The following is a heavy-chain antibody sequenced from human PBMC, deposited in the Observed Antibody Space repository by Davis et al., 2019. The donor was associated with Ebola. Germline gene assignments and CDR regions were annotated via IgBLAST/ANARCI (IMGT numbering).Heavy chain of an antibody. J-gene: IGHJ3*02. CDR3: ARKTDYSSAEDAFDI. Sequence: GESLKISCVASGFTFSSYWMHWVRQAPGKGLVWVSRINSDGSTTTYADSVKGRFTISRDNAKNTLYLQMNSLTAEDTAVYYCARKTDYSSAEDAFDIWGQGTMVTVSS. D-gene: IGHD6-19*01. CDR1: GFTFSSYW. CDR2: INSDGSTT. V-gene: IGHV3-74*01.